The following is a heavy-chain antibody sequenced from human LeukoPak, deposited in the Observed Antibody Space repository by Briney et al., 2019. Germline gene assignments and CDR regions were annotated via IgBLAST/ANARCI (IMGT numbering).Heavy chain of an antibody. CDR2: ISSFGSYI. CDR3: GAAANRGAAAYDY. D-gene: IGHD2-2*01. CDR1: GFTFSSYS. Sequence: GGSPRLSCAASGFTFSSYSMNWVRQAPGKGLEWVSSISSFGSYIYYADSVKGRFTISRDNAKNSLYLQMNSLRAEDTAVYYCGAAANRGAAAYDYWGQGTLVTVSS. J-gene: IGHJ4*02. V-gene: IGHV3-21*06.